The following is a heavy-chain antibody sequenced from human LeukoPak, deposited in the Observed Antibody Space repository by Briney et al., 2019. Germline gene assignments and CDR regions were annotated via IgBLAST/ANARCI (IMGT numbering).Heavy chain of an antibody. CDR1: GGTFSSYA. J-gene: IGHJ6*03. CDR2: IIPIFGTA. V-gene: IGHV1-69*05. CDR3: ARKETATNYCSGGSCYWDYYYYMDV. Sequence: ASVKVSCKASGGTFSSYAISWVRQAPGQGLEWMGRIIPIFGTANYAQKFQGRVTITTDESTSTAYMELSSLRSEDTAVYYWARKETATNYCSGGSCYWDYYYYMDVWGKGTTVTVSS. D-gene: IGHD2-15*01.